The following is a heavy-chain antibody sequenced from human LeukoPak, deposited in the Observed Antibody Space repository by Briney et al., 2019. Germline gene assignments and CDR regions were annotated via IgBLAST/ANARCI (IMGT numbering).Heavy chain of an antibody. CDR1: GFTFSSYA. V-gene: IGHV3-30*04. CDR2: IPYDGSNK. D-gene: IGHD3-10*01. CDR3: ARELITMVRGVIKYYYYYMDV. J-gene: IGHJ6*03. Sequence: PGGSQRLSCAASGFTFSSYAMHWVRQAPGKGLEWVAVIPYDGSNKYYADSVKGRFTISRDNSKNTLYLQMNSLRAEDTAVYYCARELITMVRGVIKYYYYYMDVWGKGTTVTVSS.